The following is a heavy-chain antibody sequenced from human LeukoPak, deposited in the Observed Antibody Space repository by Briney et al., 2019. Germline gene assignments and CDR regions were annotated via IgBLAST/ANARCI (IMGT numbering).Heavy chain of an antibody. CDR3: AREGSLTPHDAFDI. Sequence: PSETLSLTCTVSGGSISSYYWSWIRQPPGKGLEWIGYIYYSGSTNYNPSLKNRVTISVDTSKNQFSLKLSSVTAADTAVYYCAREGSLTPHDAFDIWGQGTMVTVSS. J-gene: IGHJ3*02. CDR2: IYYSGST. D-gene: IGHD6-13*01. CDR1: GGSISSYY. V-gene: IGHV4-59*01.